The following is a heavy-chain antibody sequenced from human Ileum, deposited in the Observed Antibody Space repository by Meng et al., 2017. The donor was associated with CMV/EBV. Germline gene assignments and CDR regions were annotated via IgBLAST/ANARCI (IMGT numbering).Heavy chain of an antibody. V-gene: IGHV4-39*07. J-gene: IGHJ4*02. CDR2: IFYRGNT. Sequence: SGDSMSSSHYYWGWIRQPPGKGPEYIGTIFYRGNTWYHPSLKSRVTLSVDTSKNQFSLTLLSVTAADTAVYYCARAQDFGDYEAFDSWSQGTLVTVSS. CDR1: GDSMSSSHYY. CDR3: ARAQDFGDYEAFDS. D-gene: IGHD4-17*01.